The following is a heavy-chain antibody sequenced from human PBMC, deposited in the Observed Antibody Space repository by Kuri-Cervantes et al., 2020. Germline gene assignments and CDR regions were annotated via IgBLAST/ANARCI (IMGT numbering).Heavy chain of an antibody. V-gene: IGHV3-7*01. D-gene: IGHD2-8*01. CDR2: IKQDGSEK. Sequence: GESLKISCAASGSTFSSYWMSWVRQAPGKGLEWVANIKQDGSEKYYVDSVKGRFTISRDNAKNSLYLQMNSLRAEDTAVYYCARDVSGHFDYWGQGTLVTVSS. J-gene: IGHJ4*02. CDR3: ARDVSGHFDY. CDR1: GSTFSSYW.